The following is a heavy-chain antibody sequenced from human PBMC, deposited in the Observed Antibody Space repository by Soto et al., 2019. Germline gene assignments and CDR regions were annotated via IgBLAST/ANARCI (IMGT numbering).Heavy chain of an antibody. CDR1: GGSFSGYY. V-gene: IGHV4-34*01. CDR3: ARHSDYYYGSGSYGAAFDP. Sequence: PSETLSLTCAVYGGSFSGYYWSWIRQPPGKGLEWIGEINHSGSTNYNPSLKSRVTISVDTSKNQFSLKLSSVTAADTAVYYCARHSDYYYGSGSYGAAFDPWGQGILVTVSS. J-gene: IGHJ5*02. D-gene: IGHD3-10*01. CDR2: INHSGST.